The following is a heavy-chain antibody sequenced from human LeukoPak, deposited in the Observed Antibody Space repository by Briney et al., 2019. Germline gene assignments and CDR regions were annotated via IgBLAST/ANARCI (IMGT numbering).Heavy chain of an antibody. CDR1: DYTFTSYD. V-gene: IGHV1-18*01. J-gene: IGHJ4*02. CDR2: IYSYNGNT. CDR3: ARLKNYGDYGY. Sequence: ASVKVSCKASDYTFTSYDISWVRQAPGQGLEWMGWIYSYNGNTNYAQKFQGRVTMTTDTSTSIAYMELRSLTSDNTAVYYCARLKNYGDYGYWGQGTLVTVSS. D-gene: IGHD4-17*01.